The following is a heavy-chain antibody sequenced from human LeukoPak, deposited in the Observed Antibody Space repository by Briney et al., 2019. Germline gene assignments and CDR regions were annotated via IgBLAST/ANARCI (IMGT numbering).Heavy chain of an antibody. CDR2: IYPGDSYT. D-gene: IGHD6-19*01. J-gene: IGHJ3*01. CDR3: ARQKYSSGHDGFDV. V-gene: IGHV5-51*01. CDR1: GYTCSNYW. Sequence: ESLKISCKVSGYTCSNYWIGWVRQMPGKGLEWMGIIYPGDSYTRYNPSFQGQVTISADKSINTAYLQWSSLKASATGIYYCARQKYSSGHDGFDVWGQGTMVTVSS.